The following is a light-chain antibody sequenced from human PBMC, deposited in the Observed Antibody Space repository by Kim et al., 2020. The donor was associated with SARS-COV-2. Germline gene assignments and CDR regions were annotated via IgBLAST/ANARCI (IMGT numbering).Light chain of an antibody. CDR3: QSYDTRLSGWV. CDR2: GNS. J-gene: IGLJ3*02. Sequence: QSVLTQPPSLSGAPGQRVTISCTGRSSNIGAGYDVHWYQQLPGTAPKLLIYGNSNRPSGVPDRFSGSQSGTSASLAITGLQAEDEADYYCQSYDTRLSGWVFGGGTQLTVL. CDR1: SSNIGAGYD. V-gene: IGLV1-40*01.